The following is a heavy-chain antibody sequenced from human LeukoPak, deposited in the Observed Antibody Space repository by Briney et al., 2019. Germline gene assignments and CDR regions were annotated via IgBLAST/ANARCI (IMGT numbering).Heavy chain of an antibody. CDR1: GGSISSYY. CDR2: ISYSGST. CDR3: ARHSPAASTSAFDI. J-gene: IGHJ3*02. D-gene: IGHD6-13*01. Sequence: PSETLSLTCTVSGGSISSYYWSWIRQPPGKGLEWIGYISYSGSTNYDPSLKSRVTISIDTSKNQFSLKLSSVTAADTAVYFCARHSPAASTSAFDIWGQGTMVTVSS. V-gene: IGHV4-59*08.